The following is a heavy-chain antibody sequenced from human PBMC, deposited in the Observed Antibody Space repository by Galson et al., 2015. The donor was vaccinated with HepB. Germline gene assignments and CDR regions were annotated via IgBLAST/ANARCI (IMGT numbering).Heavy chain of an antibody. J-gene: IGHJ3*01. Sequence: SLRLSCAASGFTVSNNYMTWVRQAPGKGLEWVSVIYSGGSTYYADSVKGRFTISRDNSKNTLYLQMSCLRAEDTAVYYCGRDTRSLGALDVWGQGTMVTVSS. V-gene: IGHV3-53*01. D-gene: IGHD3-16*01. CDR3: GRDTRSLGALDV. CDR2: IYSGGST. CDR1: GFTVSNNY.